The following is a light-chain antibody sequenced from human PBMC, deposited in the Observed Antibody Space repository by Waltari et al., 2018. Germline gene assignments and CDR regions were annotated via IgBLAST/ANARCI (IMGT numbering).Light chain of an antibody. CDR1: SSDIGGYNY. CDR3: SSYTSNSTLYV. V-gene: IGLV2-14*01. Sequence: QSALTQPASVSGSPGQSISISCTGTSSDIGGYNYVSWYQQPPGKAPKLIIYEVSNRTAGVSNRFSGSKSVNTASLTISGLQAEDEADYSCSSYTSNSTLYVFGTGTKVTVL. J-gene: IGLJ1*01. CDR2: EVS.